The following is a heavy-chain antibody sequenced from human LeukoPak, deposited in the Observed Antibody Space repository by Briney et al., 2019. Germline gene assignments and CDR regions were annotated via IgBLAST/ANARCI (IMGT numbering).Heavy chain of an antibody. V-gene: IGHV3-74*01. J-gene: IGHJ4*02. D-gene: IGHD3-22*01. CDR3: ARGGLYYYDSSGPRGDY. CDR2: INSDWSST. Sequence: PGGSLRLSCAASGFTFSSYWMHWVRQAPGKGLVWVSRINSDWSSTSYADSVKGRFTISRDNAKNTLYLQMNSLRAEDTAVYYCARGGLYYYDSSGPRGDYWGQGTLVTVSS. CDR1: GFTFSSYW.